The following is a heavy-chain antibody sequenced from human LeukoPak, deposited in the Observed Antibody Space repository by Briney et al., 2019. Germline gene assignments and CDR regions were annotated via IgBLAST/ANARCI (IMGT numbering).Heavy chain of an antibody. CDR2: ISYDGSNK. CDR1: GFTFSSYG. CDR3: AKAESSSWTYYFDY. D-gene: IGHD6-13*01. V-gene: IGHV3-30*18. J-gene: IGHJ4*02. Sequence: GGSLRLSCAASGFTFSSYGMHWVRQAPGKGLEWVAVISYDGSNKYYADSVKGRFTISIDNSKNTLYLQMNSLRAEDTAVYYCAKAESSSWTYYFDYWGQGTLVTVSS.